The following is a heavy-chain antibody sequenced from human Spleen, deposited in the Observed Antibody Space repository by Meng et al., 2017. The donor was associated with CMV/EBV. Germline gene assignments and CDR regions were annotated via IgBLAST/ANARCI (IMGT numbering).Heavy chain of an antibody. D-gene: IGHD2-2*01. Sequence: SETLSLTCTVSGGSISSYDWSWIRQPPGKGLEWIGYIYYSGSTNYNPSLKSRVTISVDTSKNQFSLELNSVVAADTAVYYCARERHGYCSSTSCLNWFDPWGQGALVTVSS. J-gene: IGHJ5*02. CDR1: GGSISSYD. V-gene: IGHV4-59*12. CDR2: IYYSGST. CDR3: ARERHGYCSSTSCLNWFDP.